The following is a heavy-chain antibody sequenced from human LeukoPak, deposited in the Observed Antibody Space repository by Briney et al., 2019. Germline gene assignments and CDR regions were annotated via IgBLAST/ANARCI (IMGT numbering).Heavy chain of an antibody. CDR3: ARVGMISYSFDY. J-gene: IGHJ4*02. D-gene: IGHD2-21*01. Sequence: PGGSLRLSCAASGFTFSSYSMNWVRQAPGKGLEWVSSISSSSSYIYYADSVKGRFTISRENAKNSLYLQMNSLRAEDTAVYYCARVGMISYSFDYWGQGTLVTVSS. CDR2: ISSSSSYI. V-gene: IGHV3-21*01. CDR1: GFTFSSYS.